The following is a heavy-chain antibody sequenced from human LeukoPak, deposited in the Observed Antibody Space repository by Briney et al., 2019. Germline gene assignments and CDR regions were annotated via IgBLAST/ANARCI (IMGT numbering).Heavy chain of an antibody. Sequence: PSKTLSLTCAVFGGSITSDWWSWVRQPPGKGLEWIGEIYHSGSTNYNPSLKSRVTISVDKSNNQFSLKLRYVTAADTGVYYCARAVKYYMDVWAKGTTVTVSS. CDR1: GGSITSDW. CDR2: IYHSGST. CDR3: ARAVKYYMDV. J-gene: IGHJ6*03. V-gene: IGHV4-4*02.